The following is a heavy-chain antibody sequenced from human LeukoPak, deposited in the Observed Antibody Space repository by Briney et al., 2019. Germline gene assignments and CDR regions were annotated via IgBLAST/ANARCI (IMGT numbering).Heavy chain of an antibody. CDR3: ARGHISPNKTVTYYFDY. J-gene: IGHJ4*02. V-gene: IGHV4-34*01. Sequence: PSETLSLTCAVYGGSFSGYYWGWLRQPPGKGLEWFGEINNSGSTNYNPSLKSRVTISVDTSKNQFSLKLSSVTAADTAVYYCARGHISPNKTVTYYFDYWGQGTLVTVSS. CDR1: GGSFSGYY. D-gene: IGHD4-17*01. CDR2: INNSGST.